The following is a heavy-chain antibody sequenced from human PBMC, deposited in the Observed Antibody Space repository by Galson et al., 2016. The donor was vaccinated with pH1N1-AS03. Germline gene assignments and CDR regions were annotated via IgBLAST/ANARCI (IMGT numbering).Heavy chain of an antibody. CDR2: ISTSSSSI. Sequence: SLRLSCAASGFPFSGYSMNWVRQAPGKGLEWVSFISTSSSSIYYADSVKGRFTISRDNAQNLLYLQMNSLRDEDTAVYYCARDGHPQAISVAGSFDFWGQGTLVTVSS. J-gene: IGHJ4*02. CDR1: GFPFSGYS. V-gene: IGHV3-21*01. D-gene: IGHD6-19*01. CDR3: ARDGHPQAISVAGSFDF.